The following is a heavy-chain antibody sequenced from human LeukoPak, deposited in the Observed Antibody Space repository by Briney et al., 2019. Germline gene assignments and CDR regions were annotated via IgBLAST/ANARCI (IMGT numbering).Heavy chain of an antibody. V-gene: IGHV4-34*01. CDR3: ARSSIVAVPYY. J-gene: IGHJ4*02. CDR2: INHSGST. Sequence: PSETLPLTCAVYGGSFSGYYWSWIRQPPGKGLEWIGEINHSGSTNYNPSLKSRVTISVDTSKNQFSLKLSSVTAADTAVYYCARSSIVAVPYYWGQGTLVTVSS. CDR1: GGSFSGYY. D-gene: IGHD3-22*01.